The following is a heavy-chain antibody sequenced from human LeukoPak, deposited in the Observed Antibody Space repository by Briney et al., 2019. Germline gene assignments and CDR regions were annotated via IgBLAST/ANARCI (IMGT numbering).Heavy chain of an antibody. J-gene: IGHJ4*02. Sequence: GASVKVSCKASGYTFSSYGISWVRQAPGQGLEWMGWISAYNGNTNYAQKLQGRATMTTDTSTSTAYMELRSLRSDDTAVYYCASSTMVRGVIAQFDYWGQGTLVTVSS. D-gene: IGHD3-10*01. CDR3: ASSTMVRGVIAQFDY. CDR2: ISAYNGNT. V-gene: IGHV1-18*01. CDR1: GYTFSSYG.